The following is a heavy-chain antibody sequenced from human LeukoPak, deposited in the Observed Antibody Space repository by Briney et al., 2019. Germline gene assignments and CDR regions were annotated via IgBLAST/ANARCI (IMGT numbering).Heavy chain of an antibody. CDR2: INEDGSGK. J-gene: IGHJ6*02. D-gene: IGHD3-10*01. Sequence: GGSLRLSCAASGFTFSRYWMTWVRQAPGKGLEWVASINEDGSGKHYVDSVKGRFTISRDNTKNSLYLQMDSLRAEDRALYYCARANAGRSSDVWGQGTTVTISS. CDR1: GFTFSRYW. V-gene: IGHV3-7*01. CDR3: ARANAGRSSDV.